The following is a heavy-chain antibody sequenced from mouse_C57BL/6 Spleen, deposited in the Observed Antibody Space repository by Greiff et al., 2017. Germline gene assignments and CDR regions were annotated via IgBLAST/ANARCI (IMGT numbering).Heavy chain of an antibody. J-gene: IGHJ4*01. Sequence: EVKVVESVGGLVQPGGSLSLSCAASGFTFTDYYMSWVRQTPGKALEWLGFIRNKANGYTTASSASVKGRFPISRDNSQSILYLQRNALRAEDSANYYCASSTVVDLYYAIDVWGQGTSVTVSS. D-gene: IGHD1-1*01. CDR1: GFTFTDYY. CDR2: IRNKANGYTT. V-gene: IGHV7-3*01. CDR3: ASSTVVDLYYAIDV.